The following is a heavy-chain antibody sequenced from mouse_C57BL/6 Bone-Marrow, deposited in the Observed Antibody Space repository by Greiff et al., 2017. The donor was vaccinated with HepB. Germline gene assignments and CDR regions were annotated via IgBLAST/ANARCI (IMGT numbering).Heavy chain of an antibody. CDR2: ISDGGSYT. CDR3: ARDPRYFDV. J-gene: IGHJ1*03. V-gene: IGHV5-4*01. CDR1: GFTFSSYA. Sequence: EVQGVESGGGLVKPGGSLKLSCAASGFTFSSYAMSWVRQTPEKRLEWVATISDGGSYTYYPDNVKGRFTISRDNAKNNLYLQMSHLKSEDTAMYYCARDPRYFDVWGTGTTVTVSS.